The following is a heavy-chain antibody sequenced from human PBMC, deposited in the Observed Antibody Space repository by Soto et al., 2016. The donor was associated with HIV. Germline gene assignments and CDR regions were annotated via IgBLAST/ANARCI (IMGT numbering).Heavy chain of an antibody. CDR3: ARDEHGDYRLWFDP. J-gene: IGHJ5*02. Sequence: EVQLVESGGGLVKPGGSLRLSCAASGFTFSSYSMNWVRQAPGKGLEWVSSISSSSSYIYYADSVKGRFTISRDNAKNSLYLQMNSLRAEDTAVYYCARDEHGDYRLWFDPWGQGTLVTVSS. V-gene: IGHV3-21*01. CDR1: GFTFSSYS. D-gene: IGHD4-17*01. CDR2: ISSSSSYI.